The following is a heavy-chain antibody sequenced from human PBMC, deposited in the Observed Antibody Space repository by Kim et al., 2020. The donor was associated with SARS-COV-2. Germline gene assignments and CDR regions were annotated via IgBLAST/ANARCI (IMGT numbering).Heavy chain of an antibody. CDR1: GYTFTSYY. CDR2: INPSGGST. J-gene: IGHJ4*02. CDR3: ARGQEASGYDSSLTFLFDY. D-gene: IGHD5-12*01. V-gene: IGHV1-46*01. Sequence: ASVKVSCKASGYTFTSYYMHWVRQAPGQGLEWMGIINPSGGSTSYAQKFQGRVTMTRDTSTSTVYMELSSLRSEDTAVYYCARGQEASGYDSSLTFLFDYWGQGTLVTVSS.